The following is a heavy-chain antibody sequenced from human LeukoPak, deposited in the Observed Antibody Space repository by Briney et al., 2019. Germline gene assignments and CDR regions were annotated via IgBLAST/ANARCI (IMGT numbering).Heavy chain of an antibody. CDR1: GFTFSNCA. V-gene: IGHV3-11*01. CDR2: ISSSGSTI. D-gene: IGHD1-26*01. Sequence: GGSLRLSCAASGFTFSNCAMSWVRQAPGKGLEWVSYISSSGSTIYYADSVKGRFTISRDNAKNSLYLQMNSLRAEDTAVYYCARHIVGATQHFDSWGQGTLVTVSS. J-gene: IGHJ4*02. CDR3: ARHIVGATQHFDS.